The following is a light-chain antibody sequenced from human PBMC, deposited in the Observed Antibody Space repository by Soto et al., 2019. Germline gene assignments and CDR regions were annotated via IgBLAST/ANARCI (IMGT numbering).Light chain of an antibody. V-gene: IGLV2-14*01. CDR2: YVN. CDR3: SSFTSSTTYV. CDR1: SSDVGNYNY. J-gene: IGLJ1*01. Sequence: QSALTQSASVSGSPGQSITISCTGTSSDVGNYNYVSWYQQHPGEVPKLIIFYVNNRPSGVSNRFSGSKSGNTASLTISGLQAEDEADYYCSSFTSSTTYVFGTGTKLTVL.